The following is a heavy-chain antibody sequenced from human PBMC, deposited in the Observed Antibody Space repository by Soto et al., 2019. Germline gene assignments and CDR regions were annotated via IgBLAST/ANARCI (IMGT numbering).Heavy chain of an antibody. J-gene: IGHJ6*02. CDR2: IGAAGDT. D-gene: IGHD3-10*01. Sequence: GGSLRLSCAASGFTFSSYDMHWVRQATGKGLEWVSAIGAAGDTYYPGSVKGRFTISRENAKNCLYLQMNSLRAEDTAIYYCARESTMAPPYGLDVWGQGTTVTVSS. CDR3: ARESTMAPPYGLDV. CDR1: GFTFSSYD. V-gene: IGHV3-13*01.